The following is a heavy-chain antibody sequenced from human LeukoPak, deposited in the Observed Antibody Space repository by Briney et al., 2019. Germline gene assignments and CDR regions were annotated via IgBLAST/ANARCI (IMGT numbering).Heavy chain of an antibody. Sequence: SETLSLTCAVYGGSFSGYYWSWIRQPPGKGLEWIGEINHSGSTNYNPSLKSRVTISVDTSKNQFSLKLSSVTAADTAVYYCARGRLVVVVAATRGSWFDPWGQGTLVTVSS. CDR2: INHSGST. V-gene: IGHV4-34*01. J-gene: IGHJ5*02. CDR3: ARGRLVVVVAATRGSWFDP. D-gene: IGHD2-15*01. CDR1: GGSFSGYY.